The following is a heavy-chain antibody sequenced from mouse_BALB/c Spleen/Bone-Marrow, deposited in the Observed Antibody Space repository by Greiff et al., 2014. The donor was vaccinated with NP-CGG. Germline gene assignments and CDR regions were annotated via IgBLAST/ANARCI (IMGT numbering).Heavy chain of an antibody. J-gene: IGHJ2*01. D-gene: IGHD2-10*02. CDR2: ISSGGSYT. CDR1: GFTFGSYG. CDR3: ARQYGNYWDYFDY. V-gene: IGHV5-6*01. Sequence: EVMLVESGGDLVKPGGSLKLSCAASGFTFGSYGMSWVRQTPDKRLEWVGTISSGGSYTYYPDSVKGRFTISRDNAKNTLYLQMSSLKSEDTAIYYCARQYGNYWDYFDYWGQGTTLTVSS.